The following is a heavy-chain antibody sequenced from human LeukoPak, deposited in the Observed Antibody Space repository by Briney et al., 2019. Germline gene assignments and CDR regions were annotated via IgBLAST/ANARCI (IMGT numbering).Heavy chain of an antibody. CDR3: ARVAVIASSGRYVRYFQH. Sequence: ASETLSLTCAVYGGSFSGYYWSWIRQPPGKGLEWIGEINHSGSTNYNPSLKSRVTISVDTSKNQFSLKLSSVTAADTAVYYCARVAVIASSGRYVRYFQHWGQGTLVTVSS. D-gene: IGHD3-22*01. V-gene: IGHV4-34*01. CDR2: INHSGST. CDR1: GGSFSGYY. J-gene: IGHJ1*01.